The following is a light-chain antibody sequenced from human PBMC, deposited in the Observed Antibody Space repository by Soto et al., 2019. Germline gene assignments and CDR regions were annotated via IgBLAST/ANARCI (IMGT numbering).Light chain of an antibody. CDR1: QSISSW. Sequence: DIKMTQSPSTLSASVGDRVTITCRASQSISSWLAWYQQKPGKAPKLLIYKASSLESGVPSRFSGSGSGTEFTLTISSLQPDYFATYYCQQYNSFSGYTFGQGTKLEIK. J-gene: IGKJ2*01. V-gene: IGKV1-5*03. CDR2: KAS. CDR3: QQYNSFSGYT.